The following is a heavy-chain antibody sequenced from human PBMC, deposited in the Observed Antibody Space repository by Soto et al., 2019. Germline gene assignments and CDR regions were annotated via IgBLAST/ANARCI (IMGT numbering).Heavy chain of an antibody. V-gene: IGHV4-34*01. Sequence: SETLSLTCAVYGGSFSGYYWSWIRQPPGKGLEWIGEINHSGSTNYNPSLKSRVTISVDTSKNQFSLKLSSVTAADTAVYYCARAGRDGYNGYFDDWGQGTLVTVSS. CDR2: INHSGST. CDR1: GGSFSGYY. J-gene: IGHJ4*02. CDR3: ARAGRDGYNGYFDD. D-gene: IGHD5-12*01.